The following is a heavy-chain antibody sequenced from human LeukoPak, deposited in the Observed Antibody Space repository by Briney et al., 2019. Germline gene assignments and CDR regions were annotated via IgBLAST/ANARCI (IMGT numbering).Heavy chain of an antibody. D-gene: IGHD3-3*01. V-gene: IGHV4-30-4*08. CDR1: GGSISSGDYY. Sequence: SETLSLTCTVSGGSISSGDYYWGWVRQPPGKGLEWIGYIYYSGSTYYNPSLKSRVTMSVDTSKNQFSLKLSSVAAADTAVYYCARDSITIFGVPGGWFDPWGQGTLVTVSS. CDR3: ARDSITIFGVPGGWFDP. J-gene: IGHJ5*02. CDR2: IYYSGST.